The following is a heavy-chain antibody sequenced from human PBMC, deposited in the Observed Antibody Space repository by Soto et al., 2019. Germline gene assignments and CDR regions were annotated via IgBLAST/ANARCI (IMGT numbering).Heavy chain of an antibody. V-gene: IGHV4-4*02. D-gene: IGHD3-10*01. CDR1: GGSISSSNW. Sequence: ASETLSLTCAVSGGSISSSNWWSWVRQPPGKGLEWIGEIYHSGSTNYNPSLKSRVTISVDKSKNQFSLKLSSVTAADTAVYYCALVPITMVRGPLDYWGQGTLVTVSS. CDR2: IYHSGST. CDR3: ALVPITMVRGPLDY. J-gene: IGHJ4*02.